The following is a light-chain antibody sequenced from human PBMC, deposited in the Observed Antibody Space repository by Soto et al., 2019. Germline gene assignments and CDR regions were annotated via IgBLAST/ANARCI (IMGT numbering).Light chain of an antibody. CDR3: SSYTTSSTFV. CDR2: EVN. Sequence: QSALTQPASVSGSPGQSVTISCTGTSGDIGRYKFVSWFRQDPGKAPKLLIYEVNNRPSGISNRFSGSKSGILASLTISGLQAEDEADYYCSSYTTSSTFVFGSGTKLTVL. CDR1: SGDIGRYKF. V-gene: IGLV2-14*01. J-gene: IGLJ1*01.